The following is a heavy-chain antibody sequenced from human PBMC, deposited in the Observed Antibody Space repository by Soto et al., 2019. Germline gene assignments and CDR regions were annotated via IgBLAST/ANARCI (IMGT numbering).Heavy chain of an antibody. CDR3: HSSSWHYYYYGMDV. D-gene: IGHD6-13*01. CDR1: GFTFSSYA. CDR2: ISGSGGST. Sequence: PGGSLRLSCAASGFTFSSYAMSWVRQAPGKGLKWVSAISGSGGSTYYADSVKGRFTISRDNSKNTLYLQMNSLRAEDTAVYYCHSSSWHYYYYGMDVWGQGTTVTVSS. V-gene: IGHV3-23*01. J-gene: IGHJ6*02.